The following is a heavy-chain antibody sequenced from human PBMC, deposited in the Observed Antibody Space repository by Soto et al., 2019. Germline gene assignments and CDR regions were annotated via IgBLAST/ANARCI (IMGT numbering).Heavy chain of an antibody. CDR1: GYTFTGYH. CDR2: VNPNSGAT. D-gene: IGHD3-22*01. V-gene: IGHV1-2*02. CDR3: ARLAYDANGFNVYGDDAFDL. Sequence: ASVKVSCKASGYTFTGYHIHWVRQAPGQGLEWMGWVNPNSGATIYAQIFQVRVTMTRDTSISTAYMELSWLRSDDTAVYFCARLAYDANGFNVYGDDAFDLWGQGTMVTVSS. J-gene: IGHJ3*01.